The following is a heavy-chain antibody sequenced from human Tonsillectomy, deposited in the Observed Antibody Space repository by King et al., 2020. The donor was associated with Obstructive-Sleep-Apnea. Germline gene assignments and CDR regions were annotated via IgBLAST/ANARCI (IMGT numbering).Heavy chain of an antibody. CDR1: EFTFSIYG. Sequence: VQLVESGGGVVQPGRSLRLSCAASEFTFSIYGMHWVRQAPGKGLEWVAVISYDGSNQYYADSVQGRFTISRDNSKNTLYLQMNSLRAEDTAVYYCAKVRWLRLGWEAFDVWGQGTVVSVSS. CDR2: ISYDGSNQ. D-gene: IGHD5-12*01. J-gene: IGHJ3*01. CDR3: AKVRWLRLGWEAFDV. V-gene: IGHV3-30*18.